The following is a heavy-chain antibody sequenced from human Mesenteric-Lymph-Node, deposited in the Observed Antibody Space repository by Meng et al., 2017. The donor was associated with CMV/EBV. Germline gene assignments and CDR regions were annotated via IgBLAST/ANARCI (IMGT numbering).Heavy chain of an antibody. CDR3: ARSPITTIFGVVRLGNFDY. J-gene: IGHJ4*02. Sequence: ASVKVSSKASGYTFTNYYIHWVRQAPGQGLEWMGIINPYSGTTRYAQKFQDRVTMTSDTSTSTVYMELSSLRSEDTAVYYCARSPITTIFGVVRLGNFDYWGQGTLVTVSS. V-gene: IGHV1-46*01. D-gene: IGHD3-3*01. CDR1: GYTFTNYY. CDR2: INPYSGTT.